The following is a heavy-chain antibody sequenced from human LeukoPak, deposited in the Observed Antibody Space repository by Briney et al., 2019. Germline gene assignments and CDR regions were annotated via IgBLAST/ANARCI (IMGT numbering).Heavy chain of an antibody. D-gene: IGHD1-1*01. CDR2: ISHSGST. V-gene: IGHV4-4*02. Sequence: SVTLSLTCAVSGDSISSSNYWSWVRQPPGKGLEWIGEISHSGSTNYNPSLESRVTISVDKSKNQFSLKLNSVTAADTAIYFCARVTGTTPFDYWGQGILVTVSS. CDR1: GDSISSSNY. CDR3: ARVTGTTPFDY. J-gene: IGHJ4*02.